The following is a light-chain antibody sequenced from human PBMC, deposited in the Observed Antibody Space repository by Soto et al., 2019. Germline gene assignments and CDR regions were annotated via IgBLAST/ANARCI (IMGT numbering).Light chain of an antibody. V-gene: IGKV3-15*01. CDR2: GAS. J-gene: IGKJ1*01. CDR1: QSFRGL. CDR3: QQYNNWPRGT. Sequence: EVVWTHSPVTLCFSPGDRATLSCRASQSFRGLLAWYQQKPGQAPRLLIYGASTRATGIPARFSGSGSGTEFTLTISSLQSEDFAVYYCQQYNNWPRGTSAQRTKV.